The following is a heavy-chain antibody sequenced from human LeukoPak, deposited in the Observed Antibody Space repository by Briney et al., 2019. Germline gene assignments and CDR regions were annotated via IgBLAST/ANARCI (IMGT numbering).Heavy chain of an antibody. D-gene: IGHD1-26*01. Sequence: PGPCLTPSLARAALLVSNYEIGSVRPAPGDWRGWVLYVSSIGSDTNHTASVKARFTITRDNTRNSLCRRMARLRPQETAVYYCARDLPTGTYRAYFVSWGQGALVTVSS. V-gene: IGHV3-48*03. CDR3: ARDLPTGTYRAYFVS. CDR1: ALLVSNYE. J-gene: IGHJ4*02. CDR2: VSSIGSDT.